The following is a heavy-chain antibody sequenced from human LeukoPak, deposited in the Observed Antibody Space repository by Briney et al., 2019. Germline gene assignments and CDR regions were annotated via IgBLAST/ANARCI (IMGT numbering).Heavy chain of an antibody. D-gene: IGHD3-10*01. V-gene: IGHV1-69*05. CDR1: GGTFSSYA. J-gene: IGHJ5*02. Sequence: SVKVSCKASGGTFSSYAISWVRQAPGQGLEWMGGIIPIFGTANYAQKFQGRVTITTDESTSTAYMELSSLRSDDTAVYYCARMARIWFGESWYNWFDPWGQGTLVTVSS. CDR3: ARMARIWFGESWYNWFDP. CDR2: IIPIFGTA.